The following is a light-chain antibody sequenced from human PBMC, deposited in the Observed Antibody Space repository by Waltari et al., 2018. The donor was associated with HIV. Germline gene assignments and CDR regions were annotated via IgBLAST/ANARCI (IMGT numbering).Light chain of an antibody. CDR1: TGPVTSGHH. V-gene: IGLV7-46*01. Sequence: QAVVTQEPSLTVSPGGTVTLTCGSGTGPVTSGHHPYWFQQKSGQAPRTLIYDTFNKHSWTPARFSGSLLGGKAALTLSGAQPEDEAEYFCLLSFAGARPVVFGGGTNLTVL. CDR3: LLSFAGARPVV. J-gene: IGLJ2*01. CDR2: DTF.